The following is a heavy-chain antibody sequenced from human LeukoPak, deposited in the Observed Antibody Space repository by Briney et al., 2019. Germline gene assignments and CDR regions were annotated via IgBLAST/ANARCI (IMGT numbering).Heavy chain of an antibody. D-gene: IGHD2-2*01. CDR3: ARAPGDASSTSCYDMDY. CDR2: INHSGST. CDR1: GGSFSGYY. J-gene: IGHJ4*02. V-gene: IGHV4-34*01. Sequence: PSETLSLTCAVYGGSFSGYYWSWIRQPPGKGLEWIGEINHSGSTNYNPSLKSRVTISVDTSKNQFSLKLSSVTAADTAVYYCARAPGDASSTSCYDMDYWGQGTLVTVSS.